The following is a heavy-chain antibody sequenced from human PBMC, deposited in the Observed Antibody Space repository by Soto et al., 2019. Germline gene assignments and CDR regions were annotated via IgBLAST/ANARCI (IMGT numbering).Heavy chain of an antibody. CDR1: GGPITSGDYY. CDR2: IYNSGTT. V-gene: IGHV4-30-4*01. D-gene: IGHD3-10*01. J-gene: IGHJ5*02. CDR3: ARESGPGSFYWFDP. Sequence: SETLSLTCTVTGGPITSGDYYWSWIRQPPGKGLEWIGHIYNSGTTYYSQSFKSRVVMSVDTSNNQFSLKLSSVTAADTAVYYCARESGPGSFYWFDPWGQGTLVTVSS.